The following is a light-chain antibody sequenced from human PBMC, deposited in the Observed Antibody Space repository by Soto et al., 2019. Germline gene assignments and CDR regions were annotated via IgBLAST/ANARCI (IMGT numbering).Light chain of an antibody. CDR3: QQYNNWPSGT. Sequence: EIIMTQSPATLSVSPGERATLSCRASQRVSSNLAWYQQKPGQAPRLLIYGGSTRATDIPVRFSGSGSGTEFTLTISSLQSEDSAVYYCQQYNNWPSGTFGQGTRLEIK. CDR1: QRVSSN. J-gene: IGKJ5*01. V-gene: IGKV3D-15*01. CDR2: GGS.